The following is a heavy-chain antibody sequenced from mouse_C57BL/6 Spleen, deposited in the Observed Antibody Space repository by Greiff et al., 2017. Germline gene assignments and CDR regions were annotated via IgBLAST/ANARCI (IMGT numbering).Heavy chain of an antibody. J-gene: IGHJ1*03. Sequence: QVQLQQPGAELVKPGASVKMSCKASGYTFTSYWITWVKQRPGQGLEWIGVIYPGSGSTNYNEKFKGKAKLTSDKSSSTAYMEHRSLTSEDSAVYFCARDYGSSSQYFAVWGTGTTVTVSS. D-gene: IGHD1-1*01. V-gene: IGHV1-55*01. CDR1: GYTFTSYW. CDR2: IYPGSGST. CDR3: ARDYGSSSQYFAV.